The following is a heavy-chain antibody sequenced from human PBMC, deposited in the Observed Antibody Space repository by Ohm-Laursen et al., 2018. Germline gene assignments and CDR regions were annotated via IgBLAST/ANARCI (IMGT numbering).Heavy chain of an antibody. V-gene: IGHV4-39*01. D-gene: IGHD3-3*01. J-gene: IGHJ5*02. CDR3: ARRGFLEWLFNNWFDP. CDR2: IYYSGST. CDR1: GGSISSSSYY. Sequence: SETLSLTRTVSGGSISSSSYYWGWIRQPPGKGLEWIGSIYYSGSTYYNPSLKSRVTISVDTSKNQFSLKLSSVTAADTAVYYCARRGFLEWLFNNWFDPWGQGTLVTVSS.